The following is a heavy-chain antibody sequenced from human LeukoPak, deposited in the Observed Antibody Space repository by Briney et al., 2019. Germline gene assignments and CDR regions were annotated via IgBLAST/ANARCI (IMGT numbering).Heavy chain of an antibody. Sequence: AGGSLRLSCAASGFTFSSYAMSWVRQAPGKGLEWVSAISGSGGSTYYADSVKGRFTISRDNSKNTPYLQMNNLRAEDTAVYYCAKDGYSSCCYYWFDPWGQGTLVTVSS. V-gene: IGHV3-23*01. J-gene: IGHJ5*02. CDR1: GFTFSSYA. CDR3: AKDGYSSCCYYWFDP. CDR2: ISGSGGST. D-gene: IGHD6-13*01.